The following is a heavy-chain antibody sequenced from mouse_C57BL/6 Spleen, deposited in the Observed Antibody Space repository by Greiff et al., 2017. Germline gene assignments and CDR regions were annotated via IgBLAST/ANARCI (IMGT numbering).Heavy chain of an antibody. J-gene: IGHJ3*01. V-gene: IGHV1-59*01. CDR2: IDPSDSYT. D-gene: IGHD1-1*01. Sequence: QVQLQQPGAELVRPGTSVKLSCKASGYTFTSYWLHWVKQRPGQGLEWIGVIDPSDSYTNYNQKFKGKATLTVDTSSSTAYLQLSSLTSEDSAVYYCARGYYGSSYGFAYWGQGTLVTVSA. CDR1: GYTFTSYW. CDR3: ARGYYGSSYGFAY.